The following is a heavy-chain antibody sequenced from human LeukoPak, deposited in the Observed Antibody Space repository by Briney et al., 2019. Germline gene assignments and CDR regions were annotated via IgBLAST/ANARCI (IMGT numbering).Heavy chain of an antibody. D-gene: IGHD2-15*01. CDR1: GESISSGSYY. CDR2: IYTSGST. Sequence: PSQTLSLTCTVSGESISSGSYYRSWIRQPAGKGLEWIGRIYTSGSTNYNPSLKSRVTISVDTSKNQFSLELSSVTAADTAVYYCARVVVVAAYNWFDPWGQGTLVTVSS. J-gene: IGHJ5*02. V-gene: IGHV4-61*02. CDR3: ARVVVVAAYNWFDP.